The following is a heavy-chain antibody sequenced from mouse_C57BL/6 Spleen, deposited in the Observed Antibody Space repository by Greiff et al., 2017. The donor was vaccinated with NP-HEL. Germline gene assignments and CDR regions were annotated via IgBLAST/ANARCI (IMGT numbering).Heavy chain of an antibody. V-gene: IGHV14-4*01. Sequence: VQLQQSGAELVRPGASVKLSCTASGFNIKDDYMHWVKQRPEQGLEWIGWIDPENGDTEYASKFQGKATITADTSSNTAYLQLSSLTSEDTAVYYCTTYYYGSPPAYWGQGTLVTVSA. J-gene: IGHJ3*01. D-gene: IGHD1-1*01. CDR3: TTYYYGSPPAY. CDR1: GFNIKDDY. CDR2: IDPENGDT.